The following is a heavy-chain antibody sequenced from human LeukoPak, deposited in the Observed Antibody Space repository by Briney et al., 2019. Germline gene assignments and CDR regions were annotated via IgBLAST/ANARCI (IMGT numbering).Heavy chain of an antibody. V-gene: IGHV3-33*06. D-gene: IGHD1-26*01. Sequence: PGGSLRLSCAASGFTFDDYGMSWVRQAPGKGLEWVAVIWYDGSNKYYADSVKGRFTISRDNSKNTLYLQMNSLRAEDTAVYYCAKEGEWELAFDYRGQGTLVTVSS. CDR1: GFTFDDYG. CDR2: IWYDGSNK. J-gene: IGHJ4*02. CDR3: AKEGEWELAFDY.